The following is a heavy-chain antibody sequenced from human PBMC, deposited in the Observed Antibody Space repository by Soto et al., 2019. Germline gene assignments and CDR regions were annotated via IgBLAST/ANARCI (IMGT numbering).Heavy chain of an antibody. D-gene: IGHD4-17*01. V-gene: IGHV3-15*07. J-gene: IGHJ4*01. CDR2: IKSKTDGGTT. CDR3: TTDPSPRHDYGEEWFDY. CDR1: GFTFSNAW. Sequence: EVQLVESGGGLVKPGGSLRLSCAASGFTFSNAWMNWVRQAPGKGLEWVGRIKSKTDGGTTDYAAPVKGRFTISRDDSKTTQYLQMNSLKTAATAVSYCTTDPSPRHDYGEEWFDYWGHGNLLTVSS.